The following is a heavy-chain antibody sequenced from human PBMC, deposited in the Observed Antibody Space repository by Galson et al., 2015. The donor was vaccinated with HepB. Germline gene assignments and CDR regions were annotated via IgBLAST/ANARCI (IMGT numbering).Heavy chain of an antibody. D-gene: IGHD2-21*01. CDR1: GFTFNSYA. Sequence: SLRLSCAASGFTFNSYAMHWVRQAPGKGLEWVAVISYDGSNKYYADSVKGRFTISRDNSKNTLYLQMNSLRAEDTAVYYCARDPYTNCGGDCYSVDYWGQGTLVTVSS. CDR3: ARDPYTNCGGDCYSVDY. J-gene: IGHJ4*02. CDR2: ISYDGSNK. V-gene: IGHV3-30-3*01.